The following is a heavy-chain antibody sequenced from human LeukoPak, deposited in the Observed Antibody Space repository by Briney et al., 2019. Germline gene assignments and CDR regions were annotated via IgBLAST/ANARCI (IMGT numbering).Heavy chain of an antibody. V-gene: IGHV4-39*01. CDR2: IYYSGST. CDR1: GGSISSSSYY. J-gene: IGHJ4*02. D-gene: IGHD6-19*01. Sequence: SETLSLTCTVSGGSISSSSYYWGWIRQPPGKGREWIGSIYYSGSTYYNPSLKSRVTISVDTSKNQFSLKLSSVTAADTAVYYCAKQKGYSSDWYFDYWGKETLVTVSS. CDR3: AKQKGYSSDWYFDY.